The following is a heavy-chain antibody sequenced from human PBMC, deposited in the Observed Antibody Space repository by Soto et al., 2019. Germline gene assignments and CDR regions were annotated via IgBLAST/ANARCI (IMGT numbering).Heavy chain of an antibody. J-gene: IGHJ6*02. CDR3: ARDPWDNWNDDYYGMDV. V-gene: IGHV4-30-4*01. CDR1: GGSISSGDYY. D-gene: IGHD1-20*01. CDR2: IYYSGST. Sequence: NPSETLSLTCTVSGGSISSGDYYWSWIRQPPGKGLEWIGYIYYSGSTYYNPSLKSRVTISVDTSKNQFSLKLSSVTAADTAVYYCARDPWDNWNDDYYGMDVWGQGTTVTVSS.